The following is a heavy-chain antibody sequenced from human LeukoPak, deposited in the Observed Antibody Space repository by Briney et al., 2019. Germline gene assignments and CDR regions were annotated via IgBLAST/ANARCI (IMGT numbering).Heavy chain of an antibody. CDR2: INSDGSSA. J-gene: IGHJ6*03. CDR1: GFTFSSYW. CDR3: AMNYGYHYYYMDV. Sequence: PGGSLRLSCAASGFTFSSYWMHWVRQAPGRGLVWVSRINSDGSSASYADSVKGRFTISRDNAKNTLYLQMNSLRAEDTAVYYCAMNYGYHYYYMDVWSKGTTVTVSS. D-gene: IGHD1-7*01. V-gene: IGHV3-74*01.